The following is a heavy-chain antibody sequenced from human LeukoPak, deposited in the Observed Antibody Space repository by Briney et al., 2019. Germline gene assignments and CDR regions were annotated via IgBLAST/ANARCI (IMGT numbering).Heavy chain of an antibody. V-gene: IGHV3-23*01. J-gene: IGHJ4*02. Sequence: GGSLRLSCAASGFTFSSYAMSWVRQAPGKGLEWVSAISGSGGSTYYADSVKGRFTISRDNAKNSLYLQMNSLRAEDTAVYYCARSHGSGSYYNYDSFDYWGQGTLVTVSS. CDR3: ARSHGSGSYYNYDSFDY. CDR2: ISGSGGST. D-gene: IGHD3-10*01. CDR1: GFTFSSYA.